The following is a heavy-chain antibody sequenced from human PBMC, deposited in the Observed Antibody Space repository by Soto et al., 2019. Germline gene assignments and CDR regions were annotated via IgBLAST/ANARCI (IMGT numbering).Heavy chain of an antibody. D-gene: IGHD5-12*01. CDR3: ARVGDSGYDYDLLVDAFDI. CDR2: ISSSGSTI. CDR1: GFTLSSYE. Sequence: GWSLRLSCAASGFTLSSYEMNWVRQAPGKGLEWVSYISSSGSTIYYADSVKGRFTISRDNAKNSLYLQMNSLRAEDTAVYYCARVGDSGYDYDLLVDAFDIWGQGTMVTVSS. V-gene: IGHV3-48*03. J-gene: IGHJ3*02.